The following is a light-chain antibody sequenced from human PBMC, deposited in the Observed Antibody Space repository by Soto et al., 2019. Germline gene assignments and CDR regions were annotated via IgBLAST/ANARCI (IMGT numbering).Light chain of an antibody. Sequence: QSVLTQPASVSGSPGQSITISCTGTSNDVGSYALVSWYQHHPGKAPKLMIYEGSKRPSGVSNRFSDSKSGNTASLTISGLQAEDEADYYCCSYAGSSTWVFGGGTKLTVL. V-gene: IGLV2-23*01. CDR1: SNDVGSYAL. J-gene: IGLJ3*02. CDR3: CSYAGSSTWV. CDR2: EGS.